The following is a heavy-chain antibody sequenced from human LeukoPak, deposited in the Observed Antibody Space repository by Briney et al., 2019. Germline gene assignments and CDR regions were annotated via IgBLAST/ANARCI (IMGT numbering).Heavy chain of an antibody. CDR1: GFSVTSCY. V-gene: IGHV3-53*01. CDR2: IYTGGST. J-gene: IGHJ3*01. Sequence: GGSLRLSCAASGFSVTSCYINWVRQAPGKGLEWVSTIYTGGSTSFSDSVKGRFTISRDNSKNTVSLQMNSLRAEDTAVYYCARTFCGSGSLLGEAFDVWGQGTMVTVSS. CDR3: ARTFCGSGSLLGEAFDV. D-gene: IGHD3-10*01.